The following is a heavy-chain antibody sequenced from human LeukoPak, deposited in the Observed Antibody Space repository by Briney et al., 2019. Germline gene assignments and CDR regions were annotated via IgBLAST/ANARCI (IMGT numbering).Heavy chain of an antibody. D-gene: IGHD3-22*01. Sequence: SETLSLTYTVSGGSISSGGYYWSWIRQHPGKGLEWIGYIYYSGSTYYNPSLKSRVTISVDTSKNQFSLKLSSVTAADTAVYYCARGDSYESDYWGQGTLVTVSS. CDR3: ARGDSYESDY. V-gene: IGHV4-31*03. CDR1: GGSISSGGYY. J-gene: IGHJ4*02. CDR2: IYYSGST.